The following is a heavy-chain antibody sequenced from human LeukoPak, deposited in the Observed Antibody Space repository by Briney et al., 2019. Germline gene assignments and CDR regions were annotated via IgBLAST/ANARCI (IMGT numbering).Heavy chain of an antibody. D-gene: IGHD6-19*01. V-gene: IGHV4-4*07. CDR3: ARDGTGYTSGWYPFDY. CDR2: IYTSGST. CDR1: GGSFSGYY. J-gene: IGHJ4*02. Sequence: SETLSLTCAVYGGSFSGYYWSWIRQPPGKGLEWIGRIYTSGSTNYNPSLKSRVSMSVDTSKNQFSLKLSSVTAADTAVYYCARDGTGYTSGWYPFDYWGQGTLVTVSS.